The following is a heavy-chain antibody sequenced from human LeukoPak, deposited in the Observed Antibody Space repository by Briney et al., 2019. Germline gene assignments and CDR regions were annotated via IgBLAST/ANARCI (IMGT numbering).Heavy chain of an antibody. D-gene: IGHD1-1*01. J-gene: IGHJ4*02. V-gene: IGHV4-61*08. CDR1: GGSISSGGYS. CDR2: IYYSGST. Sequence: SETLSLTCAVSGGSISSGGYSWSWIRQPPGKGLEWIGYIYYSGSTNYNPSLKSRVTISVDTSKNQFSLRLSSVIAADTAIYYCARFRERLIDYWGQGTLVTVSS. CDR3: ARFRERLIDY.